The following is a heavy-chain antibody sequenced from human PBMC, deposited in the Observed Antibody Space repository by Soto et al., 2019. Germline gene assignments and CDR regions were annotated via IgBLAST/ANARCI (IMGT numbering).Heavy chain of an antibody. J-gene: IGHJ4*02. CDR1: GFPFSSYW. V-gene: IGHV3-7*01. D-gene: IGHD3-22*01. CDR3: VRGGYFFND. CDR2: IKPDGSEK. Sequence: GGSLRLSCAASGFPFSSYWMSWVRQAPGKGLEWVANIKPDGSEKYYVDSVKGRFTISRDNAKTSLYLQMNSLRAEDTALYFCVRGGYFFNDWGQGTLVTVSS.